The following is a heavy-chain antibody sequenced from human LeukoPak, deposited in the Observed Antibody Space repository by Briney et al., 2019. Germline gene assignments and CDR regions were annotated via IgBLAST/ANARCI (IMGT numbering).Heavy chain of an antibody. CDR2: FDPEDGET. D-gene: IGHD3-22*01. V-gene: IGHV1-24*01. Sequence: ASVKVSCKVSGYTLTELSMHWVRQAPGKGLEWMGGFDPEDGETIYAQKFQGRVTMTEDTSTDTAYMELSSLRSEDTAVYYCATKSRGGITMILYGMDVWGQGATVTVSS. CDR3: ATKSRGGITMILYGMDV. CDR1: GYTLTELS. J-gene: IGHJ6*02.